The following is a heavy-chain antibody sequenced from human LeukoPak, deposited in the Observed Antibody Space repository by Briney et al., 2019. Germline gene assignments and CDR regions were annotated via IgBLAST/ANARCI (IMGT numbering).Heavy chain of an antibody. D-gene: IGHD2-2*01. CDR1: GFTFSSYN. CDR3: ARRKDWCTSSSCHFDS. Sequence: PGGSLRLSCAASGFTFSSYNMNWVRQAPGKGLEWVSYITSSSNTIYYADSVKGRFTISRDNAKNSLFLQMNSLRAEDTAVYYCARRKDWCTSSSCHFDSWAREPWSPSPQ. J-gene: IGHJ4*02. CDR2: ITSSSNTI. V-gene: IGHV3-48*01.